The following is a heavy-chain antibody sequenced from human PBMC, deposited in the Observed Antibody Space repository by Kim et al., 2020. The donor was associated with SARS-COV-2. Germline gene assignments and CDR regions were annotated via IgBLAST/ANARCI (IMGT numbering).Heavy chain of an antibody. Sequence: YNPSLKSRVTISVDTSKNQFSLKLSSVTAADTAVYYCARGSSSWGNYFDYWGQGTLVTVSS. J-gene: IGHJ4*02. D-gene: IGHD6-13*01. V-gene: IGHV4-39*01. CDR3: ARGSSSWGNYFDY.